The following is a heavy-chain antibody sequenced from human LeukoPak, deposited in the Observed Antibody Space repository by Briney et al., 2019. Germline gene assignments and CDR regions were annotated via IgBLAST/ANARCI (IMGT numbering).Heavy chain of an antibody. Sequence: ASVKVSCKASGYTFTSYDINWVRQATGQGLEWMGWTNPNSGNTGYAQKFQGRVTMTRNTSISTAYMELSRLRSDDTAVYYCARDMLYDSSGYCFDYWGQGTLVTVSS. D-gene: IGHD3-22*01. J-gene: IGHJ4*02. V-gene: IGHV1-8*01. CDR1: GYTFTSYD. CDR2: TNPNSGNT. CDR3: ARDMLYDSSGYCFDY.